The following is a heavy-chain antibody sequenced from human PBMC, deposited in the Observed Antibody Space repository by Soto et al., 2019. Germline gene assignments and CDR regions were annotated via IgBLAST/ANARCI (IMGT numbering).Heavy chain of an antibody. J-gene: IGHJ4*02. D-gene: IGHD6-19*01. CDR1: GYSFTSHW. CDR2: IYPGDSDT. V-gene: IGHV5-51*01. CDR3: ARQQTYSSGWPYYFDY. Sequence: GESLKISCKGSGYSFTSHWIGWVRQMPGKGLELMGIIYPGDSDTRYSPSFEGQVTISADKSISTAYLQWSRLKASDTAMYYCARQQTYSSGWPYYFDYWGQGTLVTVSS.